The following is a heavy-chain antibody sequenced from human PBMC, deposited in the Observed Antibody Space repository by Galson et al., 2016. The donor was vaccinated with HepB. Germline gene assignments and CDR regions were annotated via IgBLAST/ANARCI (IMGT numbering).Heavy chain of an antibody. CDR2: LYSGGST. Sequence: SLRLSCAASGFIVSSNDMSWVRQAPGKGLEWVSVLYSGGSTYYADSVKGRFTISRDNSKNTLYLQKNSLRDEDTAIYFCARDGNHGYDMDYWGQGALVTVSS. J-gene: IGHJ4*02. CDR3: ARDGNHGYDMDY. D-gene: IGHD1-14*01. V-gene: IGHV3-53*01. CDR1: GFIVSSND.